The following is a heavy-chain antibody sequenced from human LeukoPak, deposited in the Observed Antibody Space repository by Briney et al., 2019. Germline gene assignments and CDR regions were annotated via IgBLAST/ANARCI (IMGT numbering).Heavy chain of an antibody. CDR1: GYTFTGYG. CDR3: ARTVVTVNSDYFDY. CDR2: INPSGGST. J-gene: IGHJ4*02. Sequence: GASVKVSCKASGYTFTGYGITWVRQAPGQGLEWMGIINPSGGSTSYAQKFQGRVTMTRDTSTSTVYMELSSLRSEDTAVYYCARTVVTVNSDYFDYWGQGTLVTVSS. D-gene: IGHD4-23*01. V-gene: IGHV1-46*01.